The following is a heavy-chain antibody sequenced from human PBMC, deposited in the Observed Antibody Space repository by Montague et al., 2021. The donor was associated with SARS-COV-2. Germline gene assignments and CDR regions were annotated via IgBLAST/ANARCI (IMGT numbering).Heavy chain of an antibody. CDR1: GDSIGSSHTY. Sequence: SETRSLTCSVSGDSIGSSHTYWGWIRQPPGKGLEWIGCVSYSGXTXYXXXXQXRVTISVDTSKSQFSLKLNSVIAADTAVYYCARSQLYYDLLTGFSESYYFDYWGQGTLATVSA. CDR2: VSYSGXT. CDR3: ARSQLYYDLLTGFSESYYFDY. J-gene: IGHJ4*02. V-gene: IGHV4-39*01. D-gene: IGHD3-9*01.